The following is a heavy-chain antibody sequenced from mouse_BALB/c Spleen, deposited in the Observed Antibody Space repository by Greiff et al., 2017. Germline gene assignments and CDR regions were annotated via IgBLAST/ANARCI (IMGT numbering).Heavy chain of an antibody. CDR3: ARFTTATGFAY. Sequence: EVQGVESGGGLVKPGGSLKLSCAASGFTFSSYTMSWVRQTPEKRLEWVATISSGGGNTYYPDSVKGRFTISRDNAKNNLYLQMSSLRSEDTALYYCARFTTATGFAYWGQGTLVTVSA. D-gene: IGHD1-2*01. CDR1: GFTFSSYT. V-gene: IGHV5-9*03. CDR2: ISSGGGNT. J-gene: IGHJ3*01.